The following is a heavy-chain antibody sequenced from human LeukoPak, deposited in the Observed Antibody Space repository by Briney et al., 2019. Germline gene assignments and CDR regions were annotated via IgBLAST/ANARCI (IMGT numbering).Heavy chain of an antibody. D-gene: IGHD6-19*01. J-gene: IGHJ4*02. CDR1: GFTFSSYS. Sequence: KAGGSLRLSCAASGFTFSSYSMNWVRQAPGKGLEWVSSISSSSSYIYYADSVKGRFTISRDNAKNSPYLQMNSLRAEDTAVYYCARTPSSGWYLDYWGQGTLVTVSS. CDR3: ARTPSSGWYLDY. CDR2: ISSSSSYI. V-gene: IGHV3-21*01.